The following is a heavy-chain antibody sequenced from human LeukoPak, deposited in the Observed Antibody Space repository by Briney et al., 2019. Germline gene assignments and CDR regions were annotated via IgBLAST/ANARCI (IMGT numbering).Heavy chain of an antibody. V-gene: IGHV4-31*03. J-gene: IGHJ4*02. Sequence: SQTLSLTCTVSGGSISSGGYYWSWIRQHPGKGLEWIGYIYYSGSTYYNPSLKSRVTISVDTSKNQFSLKLSSVTAADTAVYYCARVRNYGSGSYYPYYFDYWGQGTLVTVSS. CDR2: IYYSGST. CDR3: ARVRNYGSGSYYPYYFDY. CDR1: GGSISSGGYY. D-gene: IGHD3-10*01.